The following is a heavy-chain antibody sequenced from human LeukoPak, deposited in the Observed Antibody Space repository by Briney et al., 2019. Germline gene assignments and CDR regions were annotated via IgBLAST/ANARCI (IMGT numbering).Heavy chain of an antibody. Sequence: SETLSLTCTVSGGSISSSSYYWSWIRQPAGKGLEWIGRIYTSGSTNYNPSLKSRVTMSVDTSKNQFSLKLSSVTAADTAVYYCARALGATGDYWGQGTLVTVSS. V-gene: IGHV4-61*02. CDR2: IYTSGST. CDR1: GGSISSSSYY. D-gene: IGHD1-26*01. J-gene: IGHJ4*02. CDR3: ARALGATGDY.